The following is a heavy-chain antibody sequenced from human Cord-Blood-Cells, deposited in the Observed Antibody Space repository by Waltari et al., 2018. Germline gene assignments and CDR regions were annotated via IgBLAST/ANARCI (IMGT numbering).Heavy chain of an antibody. Sequence: QVQLVQSGAEVKKPGASVTVSCQASGYPFTGYYMHWVRQAPGQGLEGMGWIKPNSGGTNYAQKFQGRVTMTRDTSISTAYMELSRLRSNDTAVYYCARTGRVDTAILFDYWGQGTLVTVSS. V-gene: IGHV1-2*02. CDR1: GYPFTGYY. CDR3: ARTGRVDTAILFDY. D-gene: IGHD5-18*01. J-gene: IGHJ4*02. CDR2: IKPNSGGT.